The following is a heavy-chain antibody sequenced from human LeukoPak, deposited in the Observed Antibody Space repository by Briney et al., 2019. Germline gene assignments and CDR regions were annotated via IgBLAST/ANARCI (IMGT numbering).Heavy chain of an antibody. D-gene: IGHD3-22*01. Sequence: PGGSLRLSCVASGFTFNNYWMHWVRQAPGKGLVWVSRINTDGSHTNYADSVKGRFTISSDNAKNSLYLQMNSLRAEDTALYYCAKGAYYYDSSGSPFDYWGQGTLVTVSS. CDR2: INTDGSHT. V-gene: IGHV3-74*01. CDR1: GFTFNNYW. J-gene: IGHJ4*02. CDR3: AKGAYYYDSSGSPFDY.